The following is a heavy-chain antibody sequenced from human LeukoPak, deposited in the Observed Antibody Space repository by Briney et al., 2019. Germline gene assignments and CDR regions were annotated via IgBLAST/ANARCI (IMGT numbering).Heavy chain of an antibody. CDR3: ARDRVPYCSGVSCSVDV. CDR2: IISDGSTT. D-gene: IGHD2-15*01. J-gene: IGHJ6*02. V-gene: IGHV3-74*01. Sequence: GGSLRLSCAASGFTFSSYWMQWVRQAPGQGLVWVSRIISDGSTTNYADYVKGRFTISRDNAKNTLYLQMNSLRVEDTAVYYCARDRVPYCSGVSCSVDVWGQGTTVTVSS. CDR1: GFTFSSYW.